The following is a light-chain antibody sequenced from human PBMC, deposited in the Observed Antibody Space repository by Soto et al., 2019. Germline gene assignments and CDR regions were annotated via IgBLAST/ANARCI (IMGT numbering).Light chain of an antibody. CDR2: EGS. CDR3: CSYAGSSVYV. V-gene: IGLV2-23*01. CDR1: SSDVGSYNL. J-gene: IGLJ1*01. Sequence: QSVLTQPASVSGSPGQSITISCTGTSSDVGSYNLVSWYQQHPGKAPKLMIYEGSKRPSGVSNRFSGSKSGNTASLTISGLQAEDEADYYCCSYAGSSVYVFGIGIKVAV.